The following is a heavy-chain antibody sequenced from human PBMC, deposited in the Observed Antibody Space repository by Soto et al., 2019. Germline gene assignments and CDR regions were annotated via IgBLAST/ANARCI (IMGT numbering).Heavy chain of an antibody. CDR3: AKIPASSSGYYFDY. CDR2: ISGSGGTT. Sequence: GGSLRLSCAASGFTFRSYWMSWVRQAPGKGLEWVSGISGSGGTTYYADSVKGRFTISRDNSKNTLYLQMDSLRAEDTAVYYCAKIPASSSGYYFDYWGQGTVVTVSS. D-gene: IGHD3-22*01. V-gene: IGHV3-23*01. CDR1: GFTFRSYW. J-gene: IGHJ4*02.